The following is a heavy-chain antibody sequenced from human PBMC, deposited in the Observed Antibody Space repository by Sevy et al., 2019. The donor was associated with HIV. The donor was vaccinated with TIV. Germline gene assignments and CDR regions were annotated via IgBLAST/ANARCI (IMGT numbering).Heavy chain of an antibody. V-gene: IGHV3-13*01. Sequence: GGSLRLSCAASGFTFSSHDMHWVRQATGKGLEWISSIGTVGDTYYIGSVKGRFTISREDAKKSFYLQMNSLGDDDTAVYYCARGQRLAPPWGFDLWGRGTLVTVSS. D-gene: IGHD6-25*01. CDR2: IGTVGDT. CDR3: ARGQRLAPPWGFDL. CDR1: GFTFSSHD. J-gene: IGHJ2*01.